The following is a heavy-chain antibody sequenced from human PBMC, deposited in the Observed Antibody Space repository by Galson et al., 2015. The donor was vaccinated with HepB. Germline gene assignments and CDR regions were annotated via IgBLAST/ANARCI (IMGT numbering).Heavy chain of an antibody. V-gene: IGHV3-49*03. Sequence: SLRLSCAASGFTFGDYAMSWFRQAPGKGLEWVGFIRSKAYGGTTEYAASVKGRFTISRDDSKSIAYLQMNSLKTEDTAVYYCTRVSIRFLEWLSTAGLNYWGQGTLVTVSS. CDR1: GFTFGDYA. D-gene: IGHD3-3*01. CDR3: TRVSIRFLEWLSTAGLNY. J-gene: IGHJ4*02. CDR2: IRSKAYGGTT.